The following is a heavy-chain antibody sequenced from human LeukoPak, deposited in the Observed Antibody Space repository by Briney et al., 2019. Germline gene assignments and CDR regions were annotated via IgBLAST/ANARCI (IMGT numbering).Heavy chain of an antibody. CDR3: ARCPAYNWNYVHYYYYMDV. CDR2: MNPNSGNT. CDR1: GGTFSSYA. Sequence: ASVKVSCKASGGTFSSYAISWVRQATGQGLEWMGWMNPNSGNTGYAQKFQGRVTITRNTSISTAYMELSSLRSEDTAVYYCARCPAYNWNYVHYYYYMDVWSKGTTVTVSS. D-gene: IGHD1-7*01. V-gene: IGHV1-8*03. J-gene: IGHJ6*03.